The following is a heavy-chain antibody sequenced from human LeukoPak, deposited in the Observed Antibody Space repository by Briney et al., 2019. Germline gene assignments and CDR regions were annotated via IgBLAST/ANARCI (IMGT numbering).Heavy chain of an antibody. Sequence: PGGSLRLSCAASGFTFSTFGMHWVRQAPGKGLEWVAVTYYDGSNKYYADSVKGRFTISRDNSKNALYLQMNSLRAEDTAVYYCAREARYWGQGTLVTVSS. CDR1: GFTFSTFG. CDR3: AREARY. J-gene: IGHJ4*02. V-gene: IGHV3-30*03. CDR2: TYYDGSNK.